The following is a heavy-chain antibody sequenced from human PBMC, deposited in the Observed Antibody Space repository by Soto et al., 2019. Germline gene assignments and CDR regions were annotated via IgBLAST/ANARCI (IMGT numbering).Heavy chain of an antibody. D-gene: IGHD3-16*01. CDR2: ISGSGTST. Sequence: EVQLLESGGGLVQPGGSLRLSCAASGFTFSIYAMSWVRQAPGKGLEWVSTISGSGTSTYYADSVKGRFTFSRDKSKNTLYLEMNSLRADDTAVYYCAKGGSNVRYDAFDMWGQGTKVTVSS. CDR1: GFTFSIYA. V-gene: IGHV3-23*01. CDR3: AKGGSNVRYDAFDM. J-gene: IGHJ3*02.